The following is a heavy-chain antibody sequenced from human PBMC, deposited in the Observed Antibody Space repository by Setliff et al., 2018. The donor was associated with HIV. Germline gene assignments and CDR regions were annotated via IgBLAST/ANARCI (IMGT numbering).Heavy chain of an antibody. CDR1: SYSFTSYG. CDR2: ISAHNGHT. D-gene: IGHD2-2*01. J-gene: IGHJ3*02. Sequence: ASVKVSCKASSYSFTSYGFTWVRQAPGQGLEWMGWISAHNGHTDYAQKFQDRVTMSTDTSTATAFMELRSLISDDTAVYYCARGVPADAYAFDIWGQGTLVTVSS. CDR3: ARGVPADAYAFDI. V-gene: IGHV1-18*01.